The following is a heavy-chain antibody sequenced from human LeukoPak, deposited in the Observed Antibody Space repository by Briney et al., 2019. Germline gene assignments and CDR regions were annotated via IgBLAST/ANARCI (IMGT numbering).Heavy chain of an antibody. D-gene: IGHD4-17*01. Sequence: PGGSLRLSCAASGFTFSSYGMHWVRQAPGKGLEWVAVISYDGSNKYYADSVKGRFTISRDNSKNTLYPQMGSLRPEDMAVYYCARVNYGDYFDYWGQGTLVTVSS. CDR1: GFTFSSYG. V-gene: IGHV3-30*03. CDR2: ISYDGSNK. J-gene: IGHJ4*02. CDR3: ARVNYGDYFDY.